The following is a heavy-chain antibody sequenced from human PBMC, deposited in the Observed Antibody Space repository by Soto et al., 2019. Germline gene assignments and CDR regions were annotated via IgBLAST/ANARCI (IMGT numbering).Heavy chain of an antibody. J-gene: IGHJ4*02. V-gene: IGHV4-39*01. CDR3: ASIYMGITIPTYYFDY. Sequence: PSETLSLTCTVSGGSISTRSSYWGWIRQPPGKGLEWIGSIYYSGSTYYNPSLKSRVTISVDTSKNQFSLKLSSVTAADTAVYYCASIYMGITIPTYYFDYWGQGTLVTVSS. D-gene: IGHD3-9*01. CDR1: GGSISTRSSY. CDR2: IYYSGST.